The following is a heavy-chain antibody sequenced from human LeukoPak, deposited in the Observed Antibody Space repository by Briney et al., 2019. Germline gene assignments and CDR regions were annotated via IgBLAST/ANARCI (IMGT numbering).Heavy chain of an antibody. Sequence: GGSLRLSCAASGFTFSSYWMHWVRQAPGKGLVWVSRINSDGSSTSYADSVKGRFTISRDNAKNTLYLQMNSLRAEDTAVYYCARDARYNWNLGYYYCYYMDVWGKGTTVTVSS. CDR1: GFTFSSYW. CDR2: INSDGSST. D-gene: IGHD1-7*01. V-gene: IGHV3-74*01. J-gene: IGHJ6*03. CDR3: ARDARYNWNLGYYYCYYMDV.